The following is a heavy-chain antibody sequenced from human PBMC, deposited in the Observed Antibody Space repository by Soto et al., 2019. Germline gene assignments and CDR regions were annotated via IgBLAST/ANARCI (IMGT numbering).Heavy chain of an antibody. D-gene: IGHD2-2*01. CDR3: ARRPVKYQLLPFDY. CDR2: IYYSGST. CDR1: GGSISSSSYY. J-gene: IGHJ4*02. Sequence: QLQLQESGPGLVKPSETLSLTCTVSGGSISSSSYYWGWIRQPPGKGLEWIGSIYYSGSTYYNPSLKSRVTISVDTSKNQFSLKLSSVTAADTAVYYCARRPVKYQLLPFDYWGQGTLVTVSS. V-gene: IGHV4-39*01.